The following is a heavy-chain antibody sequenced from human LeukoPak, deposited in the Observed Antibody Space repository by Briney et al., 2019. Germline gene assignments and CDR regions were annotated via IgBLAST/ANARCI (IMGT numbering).Heavy chain of an antibody. Sequence: SETLSLTCTVSGGSISSSSYYWGWIRQPPGKVLEWIGSIYYSGSTYYNPSLKSRVTISVDTSKNQFSLKLSSVTAADTAVYYCARDRGPGRWLQSGWYFDLWGRGTLVTVSS. V-gene: IGHV4-39*07. D-gene: IGHD5-24*01. CDR3: ARDRGPGRWLQSGWYFDL. CDR2: IYYSGST. CDR1: GGSISSSSYY. J-gene: IGHJ2*01.